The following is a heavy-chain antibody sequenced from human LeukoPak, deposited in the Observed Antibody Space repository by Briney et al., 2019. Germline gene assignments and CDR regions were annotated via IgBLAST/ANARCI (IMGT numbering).Heavy chain of an antibody. CDR3: ARADQDYGDFRDAFDI. CDR1: GFTFSSYG. V-gene: IGHV3-33*01. D-gene: IGHD4-17*01. J-gene: IGHJ3*02. CDR2: LWYDGSNK. Sequence: PGGSLRLSCAASGFTFSSYGMHWVRQAPGKGLEWVAGLWYDGSNKCYADSVKGRFTIPRDNSKNTLYLQMNSLRAEDTAVYYCARADQDYGDFRDAFDIWGQGTMVSVSS.